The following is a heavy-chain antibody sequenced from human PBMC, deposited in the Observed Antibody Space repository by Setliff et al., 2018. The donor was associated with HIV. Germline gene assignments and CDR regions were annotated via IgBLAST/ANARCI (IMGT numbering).Heavy chain of an antibody. D-gene: IGHD6-13*01. CDR2: IIPMYNIP. Sequence: ASVKVSCKTSGGTLSNYVITWVRQAPGQGLEWMGMIIPMYNIPAYAQKFQGRVTFTADESTSTAYMELSSLSSEDTAVYYCARDQTGVAAAAFSGGSAWSDEGFDIWGQGTRVTVAS. J-gene: IGHJ3*02. CDR3: ARDQTGVAAAAFSGGSAWSDEGFDI. CDR1: GGTLSNYV. V-gene: IGHV1-69*13.